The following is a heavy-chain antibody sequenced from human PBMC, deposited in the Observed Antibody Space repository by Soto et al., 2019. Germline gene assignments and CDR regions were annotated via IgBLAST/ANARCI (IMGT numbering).Heavy chain of an antibody. CDR2: IYYSGST. J-gene: IGHJ5*02. Sequence: QLQLQELGPGLVKPSETLSLTCTVSGGSISSSSYYWGWIRQPPGKGLEWIGSIYYSGSTYYNPSPKSRVTISVDTSKNQFSLKLSSVTAADTAVYYCARLRRAVAGTEFDPWGQGTLVTVSS. CDR3: ARLRRAVAGTEFDP. D-gene: IGHD6-19*01. V-gene: IGHV4-39*01. CDR1: GGSISSSSYY.